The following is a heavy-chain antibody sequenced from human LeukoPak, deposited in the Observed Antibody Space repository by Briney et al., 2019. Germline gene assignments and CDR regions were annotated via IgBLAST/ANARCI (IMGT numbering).Heavy chain of an antibody. J-gene: IGHJ4*02. V-gene: IGHV3-7*01. CDR2: IKQDGSEK. CDR3: ARHLSGITGYTYGRGIDY. Sequence: GGSLRLSCEASGLTFNKYWMTWVRLAPGKGLEWVANIKQDGSEKNYVDSVKGRFTISRDNAKNSLSLRMNSLSAEDTAVYYCARHLSGITGYTYGRGIDYWGQGTLLTVSS. CDR1: GLTFNKYW. D-gene: IGHD5-18*01.